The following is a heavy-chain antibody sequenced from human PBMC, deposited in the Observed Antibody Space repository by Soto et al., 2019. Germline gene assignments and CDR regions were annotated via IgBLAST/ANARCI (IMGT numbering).Heavy chain of an antibody. D-gene: IGHD4-4*01. V-gene: IGHV3-73*01. J-gene: IGHJ6*02. CDR2: IRSKANSYAT. Sequence: GGSLRLSCAASGFTFSGSAMHWVRQASGKGLEWVGRIRSKANSYATAYAASVKGRFTISRDDSKNTAYLQMNSLKTEDTAVYYCTRHVSADYSNPPSMDVWGQGTTVTVSS. CDR1: GFTFSGSA. CDR3: TRHVSADYSNPPSMDV.